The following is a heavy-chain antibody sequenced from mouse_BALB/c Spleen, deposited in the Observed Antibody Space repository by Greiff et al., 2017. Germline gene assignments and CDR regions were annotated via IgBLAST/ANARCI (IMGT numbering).Heavy chain of an antibody. D-gene: IGHD2-4*01. CDR2: IRSKSNNYAT. CDR3: VRQYDYDEGYYAMDY. V-gene: IGHV10-1*02. J-gene: IGHJ4*01. CDR1: GFTFNTYA. Sequence: EVKLMESGGGLVQPKGSLKLSCAASGFTFNTYAMNWVRQAPGKGLEWVARIRSKSNNYATYYADSVKDRFTISRDDSQSMLYLQMNNLKTEDTAMYYCVRQYDYDEGYYAMDYWGQGTSVTVSS.